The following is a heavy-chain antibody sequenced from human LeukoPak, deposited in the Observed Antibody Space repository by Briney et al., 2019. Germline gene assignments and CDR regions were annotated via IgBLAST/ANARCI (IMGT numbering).Heavy chain of an antibody. J-gene: IGHJ4*02. CDR3: AKWGPHCVGDYCPALDS. D-gene: IGHD1-26*01. CDR1: RFTFSSYW. V-gene: IGHV3-7*01. Sequence: GGSLRLSCVVSRFTFSSYWMSWVRQAPGKGLEWVANINQDGSKKVYADSMKGRFTISRDNAKESLYLQLNSLRADDTAVYYCAKWGPHCVGDYCPALDSWGQGTLVTVSS. CDR2: INQDGSKK.